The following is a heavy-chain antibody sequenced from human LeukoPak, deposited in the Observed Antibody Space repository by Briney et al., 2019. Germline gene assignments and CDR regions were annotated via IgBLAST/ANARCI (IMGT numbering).Heavy chain of an antibody. CDR2: ISGSGGST. J-gene: IGHJ4*02. D-gene: IGHD2-15*01. V-gene: IGHV3-23*01. Sequence: TGGSLRLSCAASGFTFSSYAMSWVRQAPGKGLEWVPTISGSGGSTYYADSVKGRFTISRDNSKNTLYLQMNSLRAEDTAVYYCAKEGRYCSGGSCYSGFYWGQGTLVTVSS. CDR1: GFTFSSYA. CDR3: AKEGRYCSGGSCYSGFY.